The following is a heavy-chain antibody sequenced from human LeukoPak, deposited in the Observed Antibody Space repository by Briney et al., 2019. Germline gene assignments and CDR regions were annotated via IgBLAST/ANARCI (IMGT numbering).Heavy chain of an antibody. D-gene: IGHD3-22*01. CDR3: ARDLAMIVPLYYFGY. CDR1: GFTFDDYA. V-gene: IGHV3-9*01. J-gene: IGHJ4*02. Sequence: GRSLRLSCAASGFTFDDYAMHWVRQAPGKGLEWVSGISWNSGSIGYADSVKGRFTISRDNAKNSLYLQMNSLRAEDTAVYYCARDLAMIVPLYYFGYWGQGTLVTVSS. CDR2: ISWNSGSI.